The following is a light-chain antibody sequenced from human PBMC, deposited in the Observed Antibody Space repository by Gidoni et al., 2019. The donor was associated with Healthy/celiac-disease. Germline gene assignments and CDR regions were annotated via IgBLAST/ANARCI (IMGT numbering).Light chain of an antibody. J-gene: IGKJ4*01. CDR3: QQRSNWPPLT. V-gene: IGKV3-11*01. CDR2: DAS. Sequence: DIVLTQSPATLSLSPGESANLSCRASQSVSSYLAWYQQKPGQAPRLLIYDASNRATGIPARFSGSGSGTDFTLTISSLEPEDFAVYYCQQRSNWPPLTFGGGTKVEIK. CDR1: QSVSSY.